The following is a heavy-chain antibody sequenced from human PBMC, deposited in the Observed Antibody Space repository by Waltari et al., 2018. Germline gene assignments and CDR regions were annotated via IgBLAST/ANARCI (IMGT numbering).Heavy chain of an antibody. CDR1: GFPFSTYE. CDR2: IRSGCGTI. Sequence: EVQLVESGGALVQPGGSLRLSCAASGFPFSTYEMHWVRQAPGKGREWVSYIRSGCGTIKYADSGKGRFTISRDDAKNSLYLQMNSLRAEDTAIYYCADSGLNYWGQGTLVTVSS. D-gene: IGHD6-19*01. V-gene: IGHV3-48*03. CDR3: ADSGLNY. J-gene: IGHJ4*02.